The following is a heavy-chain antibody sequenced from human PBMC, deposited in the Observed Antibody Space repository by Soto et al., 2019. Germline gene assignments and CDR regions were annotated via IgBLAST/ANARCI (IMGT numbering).Heavy chain of an antibody. V-gene: IGHV1-3*01. CDR3: ARVRYYDSRIDDAFDI. CDR1: GYTFTSYG. Sequence: GASVEVSCKASGYTFTSYGLRLVRQAPGQRLEWMGWINAGNGNTKYSQKFQGRVTITRDTSASTAYMELSSLRSEDTAVYYCARVRYYDSRIDDAFDIWGQGTMVTVSS. D-gene: IGHD3-22*01. J-gene: IGHJ3*02. CDR2: INAGNGNT.